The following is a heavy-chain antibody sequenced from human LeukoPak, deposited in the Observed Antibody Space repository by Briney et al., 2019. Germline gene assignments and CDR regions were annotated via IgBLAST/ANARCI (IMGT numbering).Heavy chain of an antibody. J-gene: IGHJ4*02. CDR2: INAGNGNT. D-gene: IGHD3-10*01. CDR1: GYTFTSYL. V-gene: IGHV1-3*01. Sequence: ASVKVSCKTSGYTFTSYLLHWVRLAPGQSLEWMGWINAGNGNTKYSQRFQGRVTLSRDTSATTAYMELSDLTSEDTAVYYCARTYYSVSGSYPHWGQGTLVTVSS. CDR3: ARTYYSVSGSYPH.